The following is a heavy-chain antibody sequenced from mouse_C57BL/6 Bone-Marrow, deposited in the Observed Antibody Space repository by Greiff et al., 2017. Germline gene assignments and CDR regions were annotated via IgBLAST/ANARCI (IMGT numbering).Heavy chain of an antibody. Sequence: EVKLMESGPGLVRPSQSLSLTCSVTGYSITSGYYWNWIRQFPGNKLEWMGYISYDGSTNYNPSLKNRISLTRDTSKNQFFLKLNSVTTEDTATYYCSRGGVLGQDFDYWGQGTTLTVSS. CDR2: ISYDGST. CDR1: GYSITSGYY. V-gene: IGHV3-6*01. J-gene: IGHJ2*01. CDR3: SRGGVLGQDFDY. D-gene: IGHD4-1*01.